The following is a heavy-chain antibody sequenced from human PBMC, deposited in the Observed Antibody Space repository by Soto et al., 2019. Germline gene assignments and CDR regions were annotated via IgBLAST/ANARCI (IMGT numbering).Heavy chain of an antibody. J-gene: IGHJ4*02. CDR2: ISGTGGST. CDR1: GFTFSSYA. D-gene: IGHD3-3*01. CDR3: AKDRDYDFWNGYYSFDC. V-gene: IGHV3-23*01. Sequence: EVQLLESGGGLVQPGGSLRLSCAASGFTFSSYAMSWVRQAPGKGLEWVSAISGTGGSTYYADSVKGRFTISRDSSKNTLNLQMNSLRAEDTAVYYCAKDRDYDFWNGYYSFDCWGQGTLVTVSS.